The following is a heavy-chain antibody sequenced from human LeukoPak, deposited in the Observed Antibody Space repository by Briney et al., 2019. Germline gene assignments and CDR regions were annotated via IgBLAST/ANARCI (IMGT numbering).Heavy chain of an antibody. D-gene: IGHD6-6*01. CDR2: IYYSGST. CDR3: ARRPDGTSHFDY. CDR1: GGSISSYY. Sequence: SETLSLTCTVSGGSISSYYWSWIRQPPGQGLEWLGYIYYSGSTNYNSSLKSRVTISVDTSKNQFSLKLSSVTAADTAVYYCARRPDGTSHFDYWGQGTLVTVSS. J-gene: IGHJ4*02. V-gene: IGHV4-59*08.